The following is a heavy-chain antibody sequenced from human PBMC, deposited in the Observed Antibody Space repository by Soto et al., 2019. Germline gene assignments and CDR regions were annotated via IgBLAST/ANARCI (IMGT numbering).Heavy chain of an antibody. D-gene: IGHD6-13*01. Sequence: PGGSLRLSCAVSGLTFSNRWMTWVRQASGKGLEFLATISPDGTEKYYADSVKGRFTISRDNSKNTLYLQMNSLRAEDTAVYYCAKDMGSSWYPPFDYWGQGTLVTVSS. CDR2: ISPDGTEK. J-gene: IGHJ4*02. CDR1: GLTFSNRW. V-gene: IGHV3-7*01. CDR3: AKDMGSSWYPPFDY.